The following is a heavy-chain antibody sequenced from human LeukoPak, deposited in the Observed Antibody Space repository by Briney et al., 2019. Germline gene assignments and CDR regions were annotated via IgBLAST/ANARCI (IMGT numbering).Heavy chain of an antibody. Sequence: PSETLSLTCTVPGGSISSSSYYWGWIRQPPGKGLEWIGSIYYSGSTYYNPSLKSRVTISVDTSKNQFSLKLSSVTAADTAVYYCARALPLVAWFDPWGQGTLVTVSS. CDR3: ARALPLVAWFDP. V-gene: IGHV4-39*01. CDR2: IYYSGST. J-gene: IGHJ5*02. CDR1: GGSISSSSYY.